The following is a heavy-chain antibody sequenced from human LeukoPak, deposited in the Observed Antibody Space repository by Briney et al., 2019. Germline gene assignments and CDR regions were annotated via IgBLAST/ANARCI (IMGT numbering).Heavy chain of an antibody. CDR2: IRSKIDGGIV. V-gene: IGHV3-15*01. CDR3: TFRLWTGDLLSDY. CDR1: GLTFTDAW. J-gene: IGHJ4*02. Sequence: PGGSFRLSCATSGLTFTDAWMSWVRQAPGKGLEWVGHIRSKIDGGIVDYAAPVKGRFTISRDDSRNTLFLQMDSLETEDTAVYYCTFRLWTGDLLSDYWGQGALVTVSS. D-gene: IGHD3/OR15-3a*01.